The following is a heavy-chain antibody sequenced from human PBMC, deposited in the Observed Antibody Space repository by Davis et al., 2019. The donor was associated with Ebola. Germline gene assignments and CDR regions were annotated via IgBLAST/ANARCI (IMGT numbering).Heavy chain of an antibody. D-gene: IGHD2-21*01. CDR1: EFIFSTYA. V-gene: IGHV3-64D*08. CDR2: INNNGAIT. J-gene: IGHJ4*02. Sequence: GESLKISCSASEFIFSTYAMHRVRQAPGKGLEYVSGINNNGAITYYADSVKYRLTISRDNSKITLYLQMSDLRVEDTAVYYCVKDRGSVIRDFDYWGQGTLVTVSP. CDR3: VKDRGSVIRDFDY.